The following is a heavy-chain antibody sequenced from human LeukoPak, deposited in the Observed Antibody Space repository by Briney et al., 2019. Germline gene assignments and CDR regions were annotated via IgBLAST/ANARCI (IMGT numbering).Heavy chain of an antibody. CDR1: GYTFTGYY. J-gene: IGHJ4*02. V-gene: IGHV1-2*02. CDR2: INPNNGGT. D-gene: IGHD2-2*01. CDR3: ATPVARYCSSTSCRTGDY. Sequence: VASVKVSCKASGYTFTGYYMHWVRQAPGQGLEWMGWINPNNGGTNYAQKFQGRVTMTRDTSISTAYMELSRLRSDDTAVYYCATPVARYCSSTSCRTGDYWGQGTLVTVSS.